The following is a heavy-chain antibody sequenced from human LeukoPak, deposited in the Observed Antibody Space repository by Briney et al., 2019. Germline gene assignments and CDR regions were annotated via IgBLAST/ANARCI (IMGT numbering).Heavy chain of an antibody. J-gene: IGHJ4*02. Sequence: SETLSLTCTVSGGSISSGGYYWSWIRQHPGKGLEWIGYIYYSGSTYYNPSLKSRVTISVDTSKNQFSLKLSSVTAADTAVYYCASSSTEATTDVGTVDYWGQGTLDTVSS. V-gene: IGHV4-31*03. CDR3: ASSSTEATTDVGTVDY. D-gene: IGHD1-26*01. CDR1: GGSISSGGYY. CDR2: IYYSGST.